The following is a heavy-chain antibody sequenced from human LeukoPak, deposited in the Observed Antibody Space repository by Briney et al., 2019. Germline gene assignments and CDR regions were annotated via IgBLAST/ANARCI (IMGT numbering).Heavy chain of an antibody. D-gene: IGHD3-22*01. J-gene: IGHJ4*02. CDR2: ISSSSSTI. CDR3: ARGGWGEYYYDSSGYYLSNSPFDY. CDR1: GFTFSSYS. V-gene: IGHV3-48*04. Sequence: GGSLRLSCAASGFTFSSYSMNWVRRAPGKGLEWVSYISSSSSTIYYADSVKGRFTISRDNAKNSLYLQMNSLRAEDTAVYYCARGGWGEYYYDSSGYYLSNSPFDYWGQGTLVTVSS.